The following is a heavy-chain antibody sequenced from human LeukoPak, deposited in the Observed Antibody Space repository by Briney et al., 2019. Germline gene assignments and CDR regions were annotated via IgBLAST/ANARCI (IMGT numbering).Heavy chain of an antibody. CDR1: GFTFSSYG. V-gene: IGHV3-30*02. D-gene: IGHD3-22*01. J-gene: IGHJ4*02. CDR3: EKDGYYYDSSGYYLFDY. Sequence: PGGSLRLSCAASGFTFSSYGMHWVRQAPGKGLEWVAFIRYDGSNKYYADSVKGRFTISRDNSKNTLYLQMNSLRAEDTAVYYCEKDGYYYDSSGYYLFDYWGQGTLVTVSS. CDR2: IRYDGSNK.